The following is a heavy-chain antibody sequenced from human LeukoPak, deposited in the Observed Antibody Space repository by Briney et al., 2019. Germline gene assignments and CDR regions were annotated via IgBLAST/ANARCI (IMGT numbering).Heavy chain of an antibody. J-gene: IGHJ4*02. V-gene: IGHV4-30-2*01. CDR3: ARGSGVLDLSY. Sequence: SETLSLTCAVSGGSISSGGYSWTWIRQPPAKGLEWIGYIYQSGSPYYNPSLKSRVTITVDRSKNQFSLKLSSVTAADTAVYYCARGSGVLDLSYWGQGTLVTVSS. D-gene: IGHD3/OR15-3a*01. CDR1: GGSISSGGYS. CDR2: IYQSGSP.